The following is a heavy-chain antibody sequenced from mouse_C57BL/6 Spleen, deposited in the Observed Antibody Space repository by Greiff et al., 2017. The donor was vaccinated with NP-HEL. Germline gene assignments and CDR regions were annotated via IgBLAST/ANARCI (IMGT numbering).Heavy chain of an antibody. CDR3: TRDQRGDFMDY. CDR2: ISSGGDYI. J-gene: IGHJ4*01. CDR1: GFTFSSYA. D-gene: IGHD2-13*01. Sequence: EVKLMESGEGLVKPGGSLKLSCAASGFTFSSYAMSWVRQTPEKRLEWVAYISSGGDYIYYADTVKGRFTISRDNARNTLYLQMSSLKSEDTAMYYCTRDQRGDFMDYWGQGTSVTVSS. V-gene: IGHV5-9-1*02.